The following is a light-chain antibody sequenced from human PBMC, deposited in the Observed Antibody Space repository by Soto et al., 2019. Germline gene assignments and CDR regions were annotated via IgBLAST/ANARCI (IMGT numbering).Light chain of an antibody. CDR2: GAS. J-gene: IGKJ2*01. V-gene: IGKV3-15*01. CDR3: QQYNNWPLYT. CDR1: QSVSSN. Sequence: EIVMTQSPATLSVSPGERATLSCRASQSVSSNLAWYQLKPGQAPRLLIYGASTRATGIPARFSGSGSGPEFTLPISSLQSEDFAVYYCQQYNNWPLYTFGQGNKLEIK.